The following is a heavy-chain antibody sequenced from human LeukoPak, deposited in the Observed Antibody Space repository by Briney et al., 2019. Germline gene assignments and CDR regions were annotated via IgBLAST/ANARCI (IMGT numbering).Heavy chain of an antibody. D-gene: IGHD2-2*02. J-gene: IGHJ4*02. CDR1: GFTFSSYS. V-gene: IGHV3-21*01. CDR3: ARDGSLGYCSSTSCYKWAFDY. CDR2: ISSSSSYI. Sequence: PGGSLRLSXAASGFTFSSYSMNWVRQAPGKGLEWVSSISSSSSYIYYADSVKGRFTISRDNAKNSLYLQMNSLRAEDTAVYYCARDGSLGYCSSTSCYKWAFDYWGQGTLVTVSS.